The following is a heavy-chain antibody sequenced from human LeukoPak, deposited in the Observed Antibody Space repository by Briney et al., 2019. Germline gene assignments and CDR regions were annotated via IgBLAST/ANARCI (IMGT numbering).Heavy chain of an antibody. J-gene: IGHJ4*02. CDR2: INHSGST. Sequence: SETLSLTCAVYGGSFSGYYWSWIRQPPGKGLEWIGEINHSGSTNYNPSLKSRVTISVDTSKNQFSLKLSSVTAADTAVYYCARTQTRGPSNYIDYWGQGTLVTVSS. V-gene: IGHV4-34*01. CDR3: ARTQTRGPSNYIDY. CDR1: GGSFSGYY. D-gene: IGHD4-11*01.